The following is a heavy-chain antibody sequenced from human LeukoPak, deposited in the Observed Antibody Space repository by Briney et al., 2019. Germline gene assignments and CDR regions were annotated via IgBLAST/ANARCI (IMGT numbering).Heavy chain of an antibody. Sequence: PGGSLRLSCAASGFTFSSYWMSWVRQAPGKGLEWVANIKQDGSEKYYVDSVKGRFTISRDNAKNSLYLQMNSLRTEDTALYYCAKDIGVGSCNGCLFDYWGQGTLVTVSS. V-gene: IGHV3-7*03. J-gene: IGHJ4*02. CDR1: GFTFSSYW. CDR3: AKDIGVGSCNGCLFDY. D-gene: IGHD2-15*01. CDR2: IKQDGSEK.